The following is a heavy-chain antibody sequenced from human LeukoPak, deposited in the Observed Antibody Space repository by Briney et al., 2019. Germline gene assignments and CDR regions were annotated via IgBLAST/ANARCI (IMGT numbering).Heavy chain of an antibody. CDR3: ASNLRFGESYFDY. Sequence: GGSLRLSCAASGFTFSSYAMSWVRQAPGKGLEWVSAISGSGGNTYYADSVKGRFTISRDNAKNSLYLQMNSLRAEDTAVYYCASNLRFGESYFDYWGQGTLVTVSS. J-gene: IGHJ4*02. D-gene: IGHD3-10*01. V-gene: IGHV3-23*01. CDR2: ISGSGGNT. CDR1: GFTFSSYA.